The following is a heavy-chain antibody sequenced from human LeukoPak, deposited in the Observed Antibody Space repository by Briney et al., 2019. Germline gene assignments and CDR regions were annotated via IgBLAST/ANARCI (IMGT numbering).Heavy chain of an antibody. Sequence: KPSETLSLTCTVSGGSINSHFWSWIRQPPGKGLEWIGYIYYSGSTRYNPSLQSRVTISVDTSESNLSLRLTSVTAADTAVYYCARLLDNDSRGHPDTFDMWGQGTVVVVSS. V-gene: IGHV4-59*11. D-gene: IGHD3-22*01. J-gene: IGHJ3*02. CDR2: IYYSGST. CDR1: GGSINSHF. CDR3: ARLLDNDSRGHPDTFDM.